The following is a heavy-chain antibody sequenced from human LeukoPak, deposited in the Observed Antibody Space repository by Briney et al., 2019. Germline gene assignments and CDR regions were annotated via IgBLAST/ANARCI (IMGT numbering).Heavy chain of an antibody. J-gene: IGHJ3*02. Sequence: PSETLSLTCTVSGGSINSYYWNLMRQPPGKGLEWIGYIYASGSTYSNPSLKSRVTISADTSKNQLSLKLSSVTAADTAVYYCARQEVAGSRNGFDIWGQGTMVTVSS. CDR3: ARQEVAGSRNGFDI. CDR2: IYASGST. V-gene: IGHV4-4*09. CDR1: GGSINSYY. D-gene: IGHD6-19*01.